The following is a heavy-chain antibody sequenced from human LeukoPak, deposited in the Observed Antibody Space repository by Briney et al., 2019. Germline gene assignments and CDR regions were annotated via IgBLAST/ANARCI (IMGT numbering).Heavy chain of an antibody. D-gene: IGHD3-9*01. CDR2: IIPIFGTA. CDR3: ASGLFCYYYYMDV. Sequence: SVKVSCKASGGTFSSYAISWVRQAPGQGLEWMGGIIPIFGTANYAQKFQGRVTITADESTSTAYMELSSLRSEDTAVYYCASGLFCYYYYMDVWGKGTTVTISS. V-gene: IGHV1-69*13. J-gene: IGHJ6*03. CDR1: GGTFSSYA.